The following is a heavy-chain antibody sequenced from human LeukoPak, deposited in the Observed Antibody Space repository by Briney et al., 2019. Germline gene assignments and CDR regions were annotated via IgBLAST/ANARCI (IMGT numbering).Heavy chain of an antibody. Sequence: SVKVSCKASGGTFSSYAISWVRQAPGQGLEWMGRIIPTFGTANYAQKFQGRVTITADKSTSTAYMELSSLRSEDTAVYYCAIQSGSYPIDYWGQGTLVTVSS. CDR1: GGTFSSYA. CDR2: IIPTFGTA. J-gene: IGHJ4*02. D-gene: IGHD1-26*01. CDR3: AIQSGSYPIDY. V-gene: IGHV1-69*06.